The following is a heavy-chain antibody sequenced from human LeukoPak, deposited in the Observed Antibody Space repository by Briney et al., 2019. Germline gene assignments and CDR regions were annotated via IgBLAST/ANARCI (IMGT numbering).Heavy chain of an antibody. D-gene: IGHD5-24*01. J-gene: IGHJ3*02. Sequence: PSETLSLTCTVSGYSISSGYYWGWIRQPPGKGLEWIGSIYHSGSTYYNPSLKSRVTISADTSKNQFSLKRSSVTAADTAVYYCARSEMATILLGAFDIWGQGTMVTVSS. CDR3: ARSEMATILLGAFDI. CDR2: IYHSGST. V-gene: IGHV4-38-2*02. CDR1: GYSISSGYY.